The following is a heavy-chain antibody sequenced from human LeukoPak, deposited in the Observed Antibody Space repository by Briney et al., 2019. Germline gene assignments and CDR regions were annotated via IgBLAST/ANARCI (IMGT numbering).Heavy chain of an antibody. Sequence: PGGSLRLSCAASGFTVSSNYMSWVRQAPGKGLEWVSVIYSGGSTYYADSVKGRFTISRDNSKNTLYLQMSSLRAEDTAVYCCARDQSMDVWGQGTTVTVSS. V-gene: IGHV3-66*01. CDR3: ARDQSMDV. J-gene: IGHJ6*02. CDR2: IYSGGST. CDR1: GFTVSSNY.